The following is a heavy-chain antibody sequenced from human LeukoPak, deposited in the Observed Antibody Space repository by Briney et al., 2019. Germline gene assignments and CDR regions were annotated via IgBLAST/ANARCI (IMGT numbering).Heavy chain of an antibody. J-gene: IGHJ4*02. CDR1: GGSISSYY. V-gene: IGHV4-59*08. CDR3: ARSYFYESSGFFDY. Sequence: SETLSLTCTVSGGSISSYYWSWIRQPPGKGLEWIGYIYYSGSTKYNPSLKGRVTISVDTSKNQFSLKLSSVTAADTAVYYCARSYFYESSGFFDYWGQGTLVTVSS. CDR2: IYYSGST. D-gene: IGHD3-22*01.